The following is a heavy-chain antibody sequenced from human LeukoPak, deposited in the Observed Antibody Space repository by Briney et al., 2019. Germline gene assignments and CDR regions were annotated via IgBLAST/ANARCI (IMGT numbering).Heavy chain of an antibody. CDR2: IRYDGSNK. J-gene: IGHJ6*03. V-gene: IGHV3-30*02. Sequence: GGSLRLSCAASGFTFSTYGMHWVRQAPGKGLEWVAFIRYDGSNKYYADPVKGRFTISRDNSKNTLYLQLNSLRAEDTAVFYCAKTMVTANPDYYYYCMDVWGKGTTVTVSS. CDR3: AKTMVTANPDYYYYCMDV. D-gene: IGHD2-21*02. CDR1: GFTFSTYG.